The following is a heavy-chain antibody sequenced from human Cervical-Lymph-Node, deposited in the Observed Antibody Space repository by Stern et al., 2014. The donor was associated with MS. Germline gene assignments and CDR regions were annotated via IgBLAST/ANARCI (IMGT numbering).Heavy chain of an antibody. Sequence: QVQLQESGPGLVKPSETLSLTCTVSGGSISSYYCSWIRQPPGQGLEWMGYIYYSGSTNYSPSLKSRVAISVDTSKNQFSLKLSSVTAADTAVYYCAREALAAGGLDYWGQGTLVTVSS. CDR1: GGSISSYY. J-gene: IGHJ4*02. D-gene: IGHD6-13*01. V-gene: IGHV4-59*01. CDR2: IYYSGST. CDR3: AREALAAGGLDY.